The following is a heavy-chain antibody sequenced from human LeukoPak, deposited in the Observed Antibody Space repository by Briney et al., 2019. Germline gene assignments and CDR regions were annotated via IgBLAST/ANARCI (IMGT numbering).Heavy chain of an antibody. Sequence: ASVNVSCKTSGYTFTTFPIHWVRQAPGQRLEWIGRINAGTGNTKYSQKFQGKVTFNRDTSANTVYMELSSLTSEDTAVYYCARAYGDLSFDYWGHGSMVSVSS. D-gene: IGHD4-17*01. V-gene: IGHV1-3*01. CDR3: ARAYGDLSFDY. CDR1: GYTFTTFP. J-gene: IGHJ4*01. CDR2: INAGTGNT.